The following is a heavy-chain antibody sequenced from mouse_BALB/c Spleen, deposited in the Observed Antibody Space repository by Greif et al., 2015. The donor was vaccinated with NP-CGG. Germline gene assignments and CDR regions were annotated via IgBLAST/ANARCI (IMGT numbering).Heavy chain of an antibody. Sequence: EVKLMESGGGLVKPGGSLKLSCAASGFTFSSYAMSWVRQTPEKRLEWVASISSGGSTYYPDSVKGRFTISRDNARNILYLQMSSLRSEDTAMYYCASPSTGFAYWGQGTLVTVSA. CDR3: ASPSTGFAY. CDR2: ISSGGST. CDR1: GFTFSSYA. D-gene: IGHD3-2*01. V-gene: IGHV5-6-5*01. J-gene: IGHJ3*01.